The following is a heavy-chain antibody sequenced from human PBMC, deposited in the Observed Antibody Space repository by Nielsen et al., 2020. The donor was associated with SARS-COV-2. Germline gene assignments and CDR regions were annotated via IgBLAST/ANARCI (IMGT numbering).Heavy chain of an antibody. CDR2: IYYSGST. D-gene: IGHD6-19*01. Sequence: WLRHPPGKGLEWIGSIYYSGSTYYNPSLKSRVTISVDTSKNQFSLKLSSVTAADTAVYYCARAKVTGYSSGWIIVGYSSGSSGGWFDPWGQGTLVTVSS. CDR3: ARAKVTGYSSGWIIVGYSSGSSGGWFDP. J-gene: IGHJ5*02. V-gene: IGHV4-39*01.